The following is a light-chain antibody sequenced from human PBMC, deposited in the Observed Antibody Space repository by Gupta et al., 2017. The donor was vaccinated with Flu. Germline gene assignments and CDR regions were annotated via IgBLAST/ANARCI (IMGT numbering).Light chain of an antibody. CDR2: SNN. CDR1: SSSIGSNT. V-gene: IGLV1-44*01. CDR3: AAWDDSLTGRV. Sequence: SVLTPSPSASGPPGQRVTISCSGSSSSIGSNTVHWYQQLPGTAPKLLMYSNNQRPSGVPDRFSGSRSGTSASLPISGLQSEDEADYYCAAWDDSLTGRVFGGGTKLTVL. J-gene: IGLJ2*01.